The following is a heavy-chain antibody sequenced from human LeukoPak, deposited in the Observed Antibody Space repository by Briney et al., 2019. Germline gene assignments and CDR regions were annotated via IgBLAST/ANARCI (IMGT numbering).Heavy chain of an antibody. J-gene: IGHJ4*02. V-gene: IGHV3-30*04. CDR3: ASLMVRGIRDSDH. CDR1: GFTFSQYP. Sequence: GRSLRLSCAASGFTFSQYPIHWVRQAPGKGLEWVAVISYDGTNNYRADSVKGRFTISRDNANNTLYLQMNSLRPEDTAVYFCASLMVRGIRDSDHWGQGTLVTVSS. CDR2: ISYDGTNN. D-gene: IGHD3-10*01.